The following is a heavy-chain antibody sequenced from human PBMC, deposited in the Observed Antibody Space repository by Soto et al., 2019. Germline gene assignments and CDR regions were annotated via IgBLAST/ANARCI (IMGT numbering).Heavy chain of an antibody. V-gene: IGHV4-39*01. CDR2: IYYSGST. CDR3: VSLFWLLIDWGGYLA. Sequence: PSETLSLTCTVSGGSISSSSYYWGWIRQPPGKGLEWIGSIYYSGSTYYNPSLKSRVTISVDTSKNQFSLKLSSVTAADTAVYYCVSLFWLLIDWGGYLAWGQGTLVTVSS. J-gene: IGHJ5*02. D-gene: IGHD3-3*01. CDR1: GGSISSSSYY.